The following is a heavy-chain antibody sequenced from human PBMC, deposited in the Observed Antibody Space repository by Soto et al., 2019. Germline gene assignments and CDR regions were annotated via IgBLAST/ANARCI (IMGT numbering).Heavy chain of an antibody. CDR2: ISASGGST. CDR3: AIELITFGGGAFDI. D-gene: IGHD3-16*01. Sequence: QTGGSLRLSCAASGFTFSTYAMTWARQAPGKGLEWVSAISASGGSTYYADSVKGRFTISRDNSKNTLYLQMNSLRVEDTAVYYCAIELITFGGGAFDIWGQGTMVTVSS. V-gene: IGHV3-23*01. J-gene: IGHJ3*02. CDR1: GFTFSTYA.